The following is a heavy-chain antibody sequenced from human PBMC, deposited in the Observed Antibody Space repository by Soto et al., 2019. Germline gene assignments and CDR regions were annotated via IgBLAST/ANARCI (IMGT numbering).Heavy chain of an antibody. V-gene: IGHV3-23*01. J-gene: IGHJ4*02. CDR3: AKDPYYYDSSLGY. Sequence: GWSLRLSCAASGFTFSSYAMSLVRQAPGKGLEWVSSISGSGGSTYYADSVKGRFTISRDNSKNTLYLQMNSLRAEDTAVYYCAKDPYYYDSSLGYWGQGTLVTVSS. CDR2: ISGSGGST. D-gene: IGHD3-22*01. CDR1: GFTFSSYA.